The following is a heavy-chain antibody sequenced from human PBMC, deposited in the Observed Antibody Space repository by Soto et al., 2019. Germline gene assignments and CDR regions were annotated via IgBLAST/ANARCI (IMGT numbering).Heavy chain of an antibody. V-gene: IGHV3-21*01. D-gene: IGHD2-8*01. CDR3: ATESPVFDYYYGMDV. CDR1: GFTFSSYN. CDR2: ISSSSSYT. Sequence: GGSLRLSCAASGFTFSSYNMNWVRQAPGKGLEWVSSISSSSSYTYYADSVKGRFTISRDNAKNSLYLQMNSLRAEDTAVYYCATESPVFDYYYGMDVWGQGTTVTVSS. J-gene: IGHJ6*02.